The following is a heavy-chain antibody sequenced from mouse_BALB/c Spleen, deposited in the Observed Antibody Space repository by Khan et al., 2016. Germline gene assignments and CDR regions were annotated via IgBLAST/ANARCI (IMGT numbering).Heavy chain of an antibody. CDR1: GFSLTSYG. CDR2: IWAGGST. CDR3: ARLEDI. V-gene: IGHV2-9*02. D-gene: IGHD1-3*01. J-gene: IGHJ2*01. Sequence: QVQLKESGPGLVAPSQSLSITCTVSGFSLTSYGVPWVRQSPGKGLEWLGVIWAGGSTNYNSALMSRLNISKDNAKSQVCLKMNGLQTADTAIDYCARLEDIWGQGTTLTVSS.